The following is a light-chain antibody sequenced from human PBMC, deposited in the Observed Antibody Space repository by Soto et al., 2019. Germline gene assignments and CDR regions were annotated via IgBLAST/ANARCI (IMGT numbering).Light chain of an antibody. CDR3: QQSYSIPT. CDR1: QSINNY. CDR2: AAS. V-gene: IGKV1-39*01. Sequence: DIQMTQSPSSLSASVGDRVTITCRASQSINNYLIWYQQKPGKAPNLLIYAASSLQSGVPSRFSGSGSGTDFTLTISSLQPEDFATYYCQQSYSIPTFGQGTKVEIK. J-gene: IGKJ1*01.